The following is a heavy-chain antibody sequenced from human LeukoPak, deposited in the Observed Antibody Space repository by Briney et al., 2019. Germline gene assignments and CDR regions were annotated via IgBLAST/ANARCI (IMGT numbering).Heavy chain of an antibody. CDR1: GSSFSMYW. D-gene: IGHD6-19*01. CDR3: ARRGAGDYFDY. V-gene: IGHV5-51*01. Sequence: GESLQISFKGSGSSFSMYWIAWVRQLPGKGLQCMGIIYPGDSDTRYSPSFQGQVTISADKSINTAYLQWSTLKASDIAMYYCARRGAGDYFDYWGQGALVTVSS. J-gene: IGHJ4*02. CDR2: IYPGDSDT.